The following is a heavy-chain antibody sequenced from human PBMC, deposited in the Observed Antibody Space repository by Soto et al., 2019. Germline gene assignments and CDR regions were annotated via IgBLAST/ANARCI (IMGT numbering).Heavy chain of an antibody. V-gene: IGHV1-18*01. CDR3: ARALRLANYYYYGMDV. Sequence: ASVKVSCKASGYTFSSYHISWVRQAPGQGLEWMGWISAYNGNTNYAQKLQGRVTMTTDTSTSTAYMELRSLRSDDTAVYYCARALRLANYYYYGMDVWGQGTTVTVSS. J-gene: IGHJ6*02. D-gene: IGHD3-16*01. CDR1: GYTFSSYH. CDR2: ISAYNGNT.